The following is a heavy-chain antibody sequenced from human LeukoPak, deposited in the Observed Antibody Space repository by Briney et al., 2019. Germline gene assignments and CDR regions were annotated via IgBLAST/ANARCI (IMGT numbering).Heavy chain of an antibody. CDR1: GFTFSSYG. CDR2: IWYDGSNK. D-gene: IGHD1-7*01. J-gene: IGHJ4*02. Sequence: GGSLRLSCAASGFTFSSYGMHWVRQAPGKGLEWVAVIWYDGSNKYYADSVKGRFTISRGNSKNTLYLQMNSLRAEDTAVYYCARAKLELSYDYWGQGTRVTVSS. V-gene: IGHV3-33*01. CDR3: ARAKLELSYDY.